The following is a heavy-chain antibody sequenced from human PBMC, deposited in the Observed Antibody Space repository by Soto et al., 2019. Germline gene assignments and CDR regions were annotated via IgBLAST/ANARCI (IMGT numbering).Heavy chain of an antibody. CDR3: AKIADFDY. CDR1: GDSISSGFY. Sequence: PSEILSLTCAVSGDSISSGFYWTWIRQPPGKGLEWIGSVYQSGSTHYNPSLKSRVTISVDTSKNQFSLKMISVTASDTAVSYCAKIADFDYWGPGTLVTAPQ. J-gene: IGHJ4*02. V-gene: IGHV4-38-2*01. CDR2: VYQSGST.